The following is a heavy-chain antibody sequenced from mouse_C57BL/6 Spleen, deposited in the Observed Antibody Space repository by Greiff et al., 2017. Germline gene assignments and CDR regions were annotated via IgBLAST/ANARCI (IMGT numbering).Heavy chain of an antibody. V-gene: IGHV5-17*01. J-gene: IGHJ2*01. CDR1: GFTFSDYG. CDR3: ARPYYYGSRGDYFDY. CDR2: ISSGSSTI. Sequence: DVKLVESGGGLVKPGGSLKLSCAASGFTFSDYGMHWVRQAPEKGLEWVAYISSGSSTIYYADTVKGRFTISRDNAKNTLFLQMTSLRSEDTAMYYCARPYYYGSRGDYFDYWGQGTTLTVSS. D-gene: IGHD1-1*01.